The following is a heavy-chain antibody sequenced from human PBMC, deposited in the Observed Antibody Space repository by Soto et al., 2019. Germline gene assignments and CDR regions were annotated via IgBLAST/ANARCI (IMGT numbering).Heavy chain of an antibody. V-gene: IGHV1-69*08. D-gene: IGHD4-17*01. CDR1: GGTFSNYT. J-gene: IGHJ4*02. CDR3: ARDVGLGPVTVSTHVDY. CDR2: IIPILDIA. Sequence: QVQLVQSGAEVKKPGSSVKVSCKASGGTFSNYTITWVRQAPGQGLEWMARIIPILDIANYAKKFQGRVTITADKSTSTAYMELSSLRSEDTAVYYCARDVGLGPVTVSTHVDYWGQGTLVIVSS.